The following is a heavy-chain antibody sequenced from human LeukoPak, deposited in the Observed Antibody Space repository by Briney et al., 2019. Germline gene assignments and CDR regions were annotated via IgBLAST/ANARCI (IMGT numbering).Heavy chain of an antibody. CDR2: IYYSGST. CDR1: GGSISSSSYY. D-gene: IGHD4-23*01. CDR3: ARLPVVIGPPSRPDY. J-gene: IGHJ4*02. V-gene: IGHV4-39*01. Sequence: PSETLSLTCTVSGGSISSSSYYWGWIRQPPGKGLEWIGSIYYSGSTYYNPSLKSRVTISVDTSKNQFSLKLSSVTAADTAVYYCARLPVVIGPPSRPDYWGQGTLVTVSS.